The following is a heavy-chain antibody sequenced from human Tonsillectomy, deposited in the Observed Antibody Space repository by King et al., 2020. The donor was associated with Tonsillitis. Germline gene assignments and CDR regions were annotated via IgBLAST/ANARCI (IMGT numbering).Heavy chain of an antibody. CDR2: INPNSGGT. D-gene: IGHD6-19*01. CDR1: GYTFTVYY. J-gene: IGHJ1*01. CDR3: ARGYSSGWSAEFFQH. Sequence: VQLVESGAEVKKPGASVKVSCTASGYTFTVYYMHWVRQAPAQGLEWMGWINPNSGGTKDAQKFLGRVTMTWDTSISTAYMEVSSLRSDDTAVYYCARGYSSGWSAEFFQHWGQGTLVTVSS. V-gene: IGHV1-2*02.